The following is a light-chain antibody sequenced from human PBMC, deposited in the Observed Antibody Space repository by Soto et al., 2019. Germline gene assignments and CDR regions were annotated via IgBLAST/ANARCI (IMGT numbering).Light chain of an antibody. V-gene: IGKV3-11*01. CDR3: QQHSNWPPIT. Sequence: EIVLTRSRTTLSLYPGQRATLSYRDSQSISNYVAWYQKKPGQAPRLLXYDASDRATGIPGRFSGSGSGTDLTLTISSLETEDFAAYYCQQHSNWPPITFGQGTRLEIK. CDR2: DAS. CDR1: QSISNY. J-gene: IGKJ5*01.